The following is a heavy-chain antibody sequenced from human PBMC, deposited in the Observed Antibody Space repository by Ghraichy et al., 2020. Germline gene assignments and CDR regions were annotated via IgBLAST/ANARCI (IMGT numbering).Heavy chain of an antibody. V-gene: IGHV3-7*03. CDR2: IKQDGSEK. Sequence: GSLRLSCAASGFTFSSYWMSWVRQAPGKGLEWVANIKQDGSEKYYVDSVKGRFTISRDNAKNSLYLQMNSLRAEDTAVYYCARDYSNPGNYYYYGMDVWGQGTTVTVSS. J-gene: IGHJ6*02. D-gene: IGHD4-11*01. CDR3: ARDYSNPGNYYYYGMDV. CDR1: GFTFSSYW.